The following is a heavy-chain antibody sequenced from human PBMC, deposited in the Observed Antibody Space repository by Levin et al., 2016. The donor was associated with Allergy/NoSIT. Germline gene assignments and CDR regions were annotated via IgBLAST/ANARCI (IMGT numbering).Heavy chain of an antibody. D-gene: IGHD3-10*01. V-gene: IGHV3-30*03. CDR1: GFTFSSYG. CDR3: AGCYYYGSGRSQGIGWFDP. J-gene: IGHJ5*02. Sequence: GGSLRLSCAASGFTFSSYGMHWVRQAPGKGLEWVAVISYDGSNKYYADSVKGRFTISRDNSKNTLYLQMNSLRAEDTAVYYCAGCYYYGSGRSQGIGWFDPWGQGTLVTVSS. CDR2: ISYDGSNK.